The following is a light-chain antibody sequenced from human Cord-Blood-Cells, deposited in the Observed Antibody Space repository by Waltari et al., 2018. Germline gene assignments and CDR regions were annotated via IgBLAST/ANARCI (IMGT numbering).Light chain of an antibody. CDR3: AAWDDSLNGWV. V-gene: IGLV1-44*01. Sequence: QSVLTQPPSASGTPGQRVTIPCSGSRSNLGRNTVNWYQQLPGRAPKPLIYSNNHRPSGVPDLFSGSKSGTSASLAISGLQSEDEADYYCAAWDDSLNGWVFGGGTKLT. CDR1: RSNLGRNT. J-gene: IGLJ3*02. CDR2: SNN.